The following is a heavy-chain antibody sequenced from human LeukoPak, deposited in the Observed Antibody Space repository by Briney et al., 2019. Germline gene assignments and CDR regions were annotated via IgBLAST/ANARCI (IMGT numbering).Heavy chain of an antibody. J-gene: IGHJ5*02. Sequence: SQTLSLTCTVSGGSISSGDYYWSWIRQPPGKGLEWIGYIYYSGSTYYNPSLKSRVTISVDTSKNQFSLKLSSVTAADTAVYYCTRVRRVYYYDSSGWALPNWFDPWGQGTLVTVSS. CDR1: GGSISSGDYY. V-gene: IGHV4-30-4*01. CDR2: IYYSGST. D-gene: IGHD3-22*01. CDR3: TRVRRVYYYDSSGWALPNWFDP.